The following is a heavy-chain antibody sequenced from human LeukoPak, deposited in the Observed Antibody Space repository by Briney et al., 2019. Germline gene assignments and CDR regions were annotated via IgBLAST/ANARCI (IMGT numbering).Heavy chain of an antibody. J-gene: IGHJ3*02. Sequence: GRSLRLSCAASGFTFDDYAMHWVRQAPGKGLEWVSGISWNSGSIGYADSVKGRFTISRDNAKNSLYLQMNSLRAEDTALYYCAKSYVSSGYGAFDIWGQGTMVTVSS. CDR2: ISWNSGSI. V-gene: IGHV3-9*01. CDR3: AKSYVSSGYGAFDI. CDR1: GFTFDDYA. D-gene: IGHD3-22*01.